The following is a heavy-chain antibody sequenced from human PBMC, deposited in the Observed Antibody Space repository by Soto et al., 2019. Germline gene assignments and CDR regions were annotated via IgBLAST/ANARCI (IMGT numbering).Heavy chain of an antibody. J-gene: IGHJ4*02. D-gene: IGHD3-16*02. CDR1: GFTFSSYG. Sequence: QVQLVESGGGVVQPGRSLRLSCAASGFTFSSYGMHWVRQAPGKGLEWVAVISYDGSNKYYADSVKGRFTISRDNSKNPLNLQKNGLRAEDTAVYYCAEGAMISFGGILVPPFDYWGPGTLVTVSS. V-gene: IGHV3-30*18. CDR2: ISYDGSNK. CDR3: AEGAMISFGGILVPPFDY.